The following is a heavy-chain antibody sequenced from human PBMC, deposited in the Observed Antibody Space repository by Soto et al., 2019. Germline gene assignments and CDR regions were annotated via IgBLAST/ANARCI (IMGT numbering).Heavy chain of an antibody. J-gene: IGHJ6*02. CDR1: GYTFTIYG. Sequence: QVQLVQSGGEVKKPGASVKVSCKASGYTFTIYGINWVRQAPGQGLEWMGWISPDNGNTNYAQKLQGRVTMTTDTAPGTAYLEVASRRADATAVYYCARALGYSGYAGMDVWGQGTTVTVSS. CDR2: ISPDNGNT. CDR3: ARALGYSGYAGMDV. V-gene: IGHV1-18*01. D-gene: IGHD5-12*01.